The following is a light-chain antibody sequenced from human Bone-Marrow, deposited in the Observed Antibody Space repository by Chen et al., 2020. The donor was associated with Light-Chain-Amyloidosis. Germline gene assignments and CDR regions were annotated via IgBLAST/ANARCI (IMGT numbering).Light chain of an antibody. CDR1: KSISDRY. Sequence: EIVLTQSPGTLSLSPGESASLSCRASKSISDRYLAWYQQKPGQAPRLLIFGSSTRATGIPDKFTGSGSGTDFTLSISSLEPEDIAVYFCQQYSMSPPITFGQGTRLEIK. CDR3: QQYSMSPPIT. J-gene: IGKJ5*01. V-gene: IGKV3-20*01. CDR2: GSS.